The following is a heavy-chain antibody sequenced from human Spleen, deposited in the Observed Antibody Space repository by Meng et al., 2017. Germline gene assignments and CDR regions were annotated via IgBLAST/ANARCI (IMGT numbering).Heavy chain of an antibody. CDR2: ISYDGTNK. D-gene: IGHD2-21*02. Sequence: QEHLVESGGGVVQPGRSLRLSCAASGFTFSSYAMHWVRQAPGKGLEWVAVISYDGTNKYFADSVKGRFTISRDNSKNTLYLQMNSLTPEDTAVYYCARDAGGGDLLDYWGQGALVTVSS. CDR1: GFTFSSYA. CDR3: ARDAGGGDLLDY. J-gene: IGHJ4*02. V-gene: IGHV3-30-3*01.